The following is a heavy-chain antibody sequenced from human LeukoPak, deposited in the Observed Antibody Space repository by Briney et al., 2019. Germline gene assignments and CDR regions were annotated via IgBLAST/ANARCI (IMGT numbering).Heavy chain of an antibody. J-gene: IGHJ4*02. V-gene: IGHV1-69*04. CDR1: GYTFTSYA. CDR3: AGEVVAVAGKDPVPFDY. Sequence: SVKVSCKASGYTFTSYAISWVRQAPGQGLEWMGRIIPILGIANYAQKFQGRVTITADKSTSTAYMELSSLRSEDTAVYYCAGEVVAVAGKDPVPFDYWGQGTLVTVSS. CDR2: IIPILGIA. D-gene: IGHD6-19*01.